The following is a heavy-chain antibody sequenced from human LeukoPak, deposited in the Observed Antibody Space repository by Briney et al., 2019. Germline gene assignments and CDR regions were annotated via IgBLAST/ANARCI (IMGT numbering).Heavy chain of an antibody. CDR2: ISSSGSTI. CDR1: GFTFSSYE. CDR3: AREGNWNDQDY. V-gene: IGHV3-48*03. D-gene: IGHD1-20*01. J-gene: IGHJ4*02. Sequence: GGSLRLSCAASGFTFSSYEMNWVRQAPGKGLEWVSYISSSGSTIYYVDSVKGRFTISRDNAKNSLYLQMNSLRAEDTAVYYCAREGNWNDQDYWGQGTLVTVSS.